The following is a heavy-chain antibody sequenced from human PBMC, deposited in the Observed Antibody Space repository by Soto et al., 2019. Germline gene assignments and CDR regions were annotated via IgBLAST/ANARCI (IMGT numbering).Heavy chain of an antibody. Sequence: SETLSLTCTVSGGSISSGDYYWSRIRQPPGKGLEWIGYIYYSGSTYYNPSLKSRVTISVDTSKNQFSLKLSSVTAADTAVYYCAREDSSGYYRAWGQGXLVTVYS. CDR1: GGSISSGDYY. J-gene: IGHJ5*02. CDR2: IYYSGST. V-gene: IGHV4-30-4*01. D-gene: IGHD3-22*01. CDR3: AREDSSGYYRA.